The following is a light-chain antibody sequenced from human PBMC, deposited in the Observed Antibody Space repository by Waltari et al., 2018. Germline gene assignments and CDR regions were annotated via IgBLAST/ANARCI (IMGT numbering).Light chain of an antibody. V-gene: IGLV2-23*02. J-gene: IGLJ2*01. CDR1: SSDIGSYNL. CDR2: EVI. Sequence: QSTLTQPAPVSGSPGQSITISCTGTSSDIGSYNLVSCYQQHPGKVPKLIIYEVIKRPSGISDRFSGSKSGNTASLTISGLQAEDEADYYCSSNAAGSSYVVFGGGTRLTVL. CDR3: SSNAAGSSYVV.